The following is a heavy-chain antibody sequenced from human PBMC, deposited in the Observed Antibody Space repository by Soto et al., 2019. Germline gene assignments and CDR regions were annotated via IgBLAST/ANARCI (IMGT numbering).Heavy chain of an antibody. J-gene: IGHJ3*02. CDR1: GFTFSSHA. CDR3: ARGTQYYYDSSGYSYDAFDI. Sequence: GGSLRLSCAASGFTFSSHAMHWVRQAPGKGLEWVAVISYDGSNKYYADSVKGRFTISRDNSKNTLYLQMNSLRAEDTAVYYCARGTQYYYDSSGYSYDAFDIWGQGTMVTVSS. V-gene: IGHV3-30-3*01. CDR2: ISYDGSNK. D-gene: IGHD3-22*01.